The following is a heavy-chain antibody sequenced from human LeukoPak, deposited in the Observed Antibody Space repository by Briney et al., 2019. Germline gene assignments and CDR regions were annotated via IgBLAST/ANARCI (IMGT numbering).Heavy chain of an antibody. CDR3: ARLHSSSSDDY. V-gene: IGHV3-21*01. CDR1: GFTFSSYA. CDR2: ISSSSSYI. Sequence: GGSLRLSCAASGFTFSSYAMSWVRQAPGKGLEWVSSISSSSSYIYYADSVKGRFTISRDNAKNSLYLQMNSLRAEDTAVYYCARLHSSSSDDYWGQGTLVTVSS. J-gene: IGHJ4*02. D-gene: IGHD6-6*01.